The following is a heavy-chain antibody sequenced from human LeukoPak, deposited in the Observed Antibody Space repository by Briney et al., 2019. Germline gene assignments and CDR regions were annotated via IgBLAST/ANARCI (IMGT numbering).Heavy chain of an antibody. J-gene: IGHJ4*02. D-gene: IGHD2-2*01. CDR1: GFTFSSYG. V-gene: IGHV3-30*18. CDR3: AKDLGIVLAAMDY. CDR2: ISYDGRNK. Sequence: GGSLRLSCAASGFTFSSYGMHWVRQAPGKGLEWVAVISYDGRNKYYADPVKGRFTISRDDSKNTLYLQMNSLRAEDTAVYYCAKDLGIVLAAMDYWGQGTLVTVSS.